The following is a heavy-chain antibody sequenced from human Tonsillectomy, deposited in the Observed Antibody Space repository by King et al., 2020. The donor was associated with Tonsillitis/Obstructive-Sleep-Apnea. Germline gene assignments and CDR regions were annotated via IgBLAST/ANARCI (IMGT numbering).Heavy chain of an antibody. D-gene: IGHD5-18*01. Sequence: VQLVESGAEVKKPGESLRISCQGSGYSFTNYWISWVRQMPGKGLEWMGRIDPSDSYVNSSPSFQGHVIISVDRSINTAYLQWSSLKASDTAIYYCARHVDTAMDSDFYYGMDVWGQGTTVTVSS. CDR3: ARHVDTAMDSDFYYGMDV. J-gene: IGHJ6*02. CDR2: IDPSDSYV. V-gene: IGHV5-10-1*03. CDR1: GYSFTNYW.